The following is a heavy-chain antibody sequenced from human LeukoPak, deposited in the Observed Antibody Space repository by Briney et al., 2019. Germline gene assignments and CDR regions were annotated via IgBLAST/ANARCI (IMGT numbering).Heavy chain of an antibody. J-gene: IGHJ1*01. D-gene: IGHD3-22*01. Sequence: GGSLRLSCAASGFTFSSYWMHWVRQAPGKGLVWVSRIKSDGKTNYADSVKGRFTTSRDNAKNTVSLQMNSLRAEDTGVYYCARAPSEIGGYYPEYFRHWGQGTLVTVSS. V-gene: IGHV3-74*01. CDR1: GFTFSSYW. CDR2: IKSDGKT. CDR3: ARAPSEIGGYYPEYFRH.